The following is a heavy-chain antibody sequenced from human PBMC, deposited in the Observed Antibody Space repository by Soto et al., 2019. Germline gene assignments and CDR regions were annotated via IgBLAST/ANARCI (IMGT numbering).Heavy chain of an antibody. CDR1: GYTFTSYD. D-gene: IGHD3-9*01. Sequence: QAQLVQSGAEVKKPGASVKVSCKASGYTFTSYDISWVRQAPGQGLEWMGWISAYSGNTNYAQNLQGRVTMTTDTSTSTAYMELRSLRSDDTAVYYCARQYDILTGYYLEVGYWGQGTLVTVSS. CDR2: ISAYSGNT. CDR3: ARQYDILTGYYLEVGY. J-gene: IGHJ4*02. V-gene: IGHV1-18*01.